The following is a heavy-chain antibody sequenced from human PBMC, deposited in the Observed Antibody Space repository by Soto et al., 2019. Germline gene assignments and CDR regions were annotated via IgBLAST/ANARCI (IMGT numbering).Heavy chain of an antibody. Sequence: QITLKESGPTLVKPTQTLTLTCTFSGFSLITHGVGVGWIRQPPGKALEWLALIYWDDDRRYSPSLKSRLTTTKDTSQNQVVLTMTNIDPVDTATYYCAHKQDFHYFDYWGQGTLVTVSS. J-gene: IGHJ4*02. CDR3: AHKQDFHYFDY. CDR2: IYWDDDR. V-gene: IGHV2-5*02. D-gene: IGHD6-13*01. CDR1: GFSLITHGVG.